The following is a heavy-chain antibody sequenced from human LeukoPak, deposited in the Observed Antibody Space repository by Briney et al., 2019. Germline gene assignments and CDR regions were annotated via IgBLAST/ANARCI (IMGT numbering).Heavy chain of an antibody. CDR2: ISSSSSYI. Sequence: GGSLRLSCAASGFTFSSYSMNWVRQAPGKGLEWVSSISSSSSYIYYADSVKGRFTISRDNAKNSLYLQMNSLRAEDTAVYYCARSEITMGSYYYYYMDVWGKGTTVTVSS. V-gene: IGHV3-21*01. CDR1: GFTFSSYS. J-gene: IGHJ6*03. D-gene: IGHD3-10*01. CDR3: ARSEITMGSYYYYYMDV.